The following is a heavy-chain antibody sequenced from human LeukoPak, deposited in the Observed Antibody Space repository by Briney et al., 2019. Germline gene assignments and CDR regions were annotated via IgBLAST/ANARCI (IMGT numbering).Heavy chain of an antibody. CDR2: ISGSGGST. D-gene: IGHD6-13*01. Sequence: PGGSLRLSCAASGFTFSSYAMSWVRQAPGKGLEWVSAISGSGGSTYYADSVKGRFTISRDNSKNTLYLQMNSLRAEDTAVYYCVESIAAAGTLVYWGQGTLVTVSS. CDR3: VESIAAAGTLVY. J-gene: IGHJ4*02. CDR1: GFTFSSYA. V-gene: IGHV3-23*01.